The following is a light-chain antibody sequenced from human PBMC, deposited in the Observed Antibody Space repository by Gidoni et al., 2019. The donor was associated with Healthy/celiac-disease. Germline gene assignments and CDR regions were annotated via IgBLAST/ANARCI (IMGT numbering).Light chain of an antibody. CDR3: QQSYSTPRT. V-gene: IGKV1-39*01. CDR1: QSISSY. CDR2: AAS. Sequence: DIQMTKSPSSLSASVGDRVTITCRASQSISSYLNWYQQKPGKAPKLLIYAASSLQSGVPSRFSGSVSGTDFTLTISSLQPEDFATYYCQQSYSTPRTCGQGTKLEIK. J-gene: IGKJ2*01.